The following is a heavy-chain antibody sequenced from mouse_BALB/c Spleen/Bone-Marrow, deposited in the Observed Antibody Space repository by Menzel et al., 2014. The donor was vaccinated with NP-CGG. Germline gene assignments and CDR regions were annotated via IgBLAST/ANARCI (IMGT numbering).Heavy chain of an antibody. J-gene: IGHJ1*01. CDR2: INPYNDGT. Sequence: VQLQQSGPELVKPGASVKMSCKASGYTFTSYVMHWVKQKPGQGLEWIGYINPYNDGTKYNEKFKGKATLTSDKSSSTAYMELSNLTSEDSAVYYCARSLYGYDWYFDVWGAGTTVTVSS. CDR3: ARSLYGYDWYFDV. D-gene: IGHD2-2*01. CDR1: GYTFTSYV. V-gene: IGHV1-14*01.